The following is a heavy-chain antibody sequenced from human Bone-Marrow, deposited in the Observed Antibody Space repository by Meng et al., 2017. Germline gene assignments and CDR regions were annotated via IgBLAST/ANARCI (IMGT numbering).Heavy chain of an antibody. Sequence: ASVKVSCKASGYTFTSYGISWVRQAPGQGLEWMGWISAYNGNTNYAQKLQGRVTMTTDTSTSTAYMELRSLRSDDTAVYYCARDGGYLNPVAAGENWFDPWGQGTRVTVSS. D-gene: IGHD2-15*01. CDR1: GYTFTSYG. CDR3: ARDGGYLNPVAAGENWFDP. V-gene: IGHV1-18*01. CDR2: ISAYNGNT. J-gene: IGHJ5*02.